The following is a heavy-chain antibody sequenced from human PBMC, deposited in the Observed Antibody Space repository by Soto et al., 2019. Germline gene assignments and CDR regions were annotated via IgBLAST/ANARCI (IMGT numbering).Heavy chain of an antibody. CDR2: IYPGDSDT. CDR1: GYSFTSYW. J-gene: IGHJ4*02. CDR3: ARHVIAAAPDELTRAAIDY. V-gene: IGHV5-51*01. D-gene: IGHD6-13*01. Sequence: PGEALKISCKGSGYSFTSYWIGWVRQMPGKGLEWMGIIYPGDSDTRYSPSFQGQVTISADKSISTAYLQWSSLKASDTAMYYCARHVIAAAPDELTRAAIDYWGQGTLVTVSS.